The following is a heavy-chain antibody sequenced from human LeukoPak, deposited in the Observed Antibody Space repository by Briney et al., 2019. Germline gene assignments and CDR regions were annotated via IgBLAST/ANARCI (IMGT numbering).Heavy chain of an antibody. V-gene: IGHV1-18*01. CDR1: GYTFTSYG. D-gene: IGHD2-2*02. J-gene: IGHJ5*02. CDR3: ARESDSHCSSTSCYTGGWFDP. Sequence: ASVKVSCKASGYTFTSYGISWVRQAPGQGLEWMGWISAYNGNTNYAQKLQGRVTMTTDTSTSTAYMELRSLRSDDTAVYYCARESDSHCSSTSCYTGGWFDPWGQGTLVTVSS. CDR2: ISAYNGNT.